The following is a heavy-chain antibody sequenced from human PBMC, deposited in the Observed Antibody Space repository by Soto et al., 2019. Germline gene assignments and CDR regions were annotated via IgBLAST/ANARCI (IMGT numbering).Heavy chain of an antibody. CDR1: GGSVNGYY. D-gene: IGHD3-3*01. V-gene: IGHV4-34*01. Sequence: SETLSLTCAVYGGSVNGYYWNWIRQPPGKGLEWIGEIDHTGGTHYNPSLKSRVTMSVDTSKNQFSLRLSSVTAADTAIYYCATRITVFGLLIPPFDPWGQGTLVTVSS. CDR2: IDHTGGT. CDR3: ATRITVFGLLIPPFDP. J-gene: IGHJ5*02.